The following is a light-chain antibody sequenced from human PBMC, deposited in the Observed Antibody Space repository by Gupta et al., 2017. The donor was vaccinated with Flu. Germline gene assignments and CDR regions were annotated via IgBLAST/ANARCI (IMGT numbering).Light chain of an antibody. CDR2: GNS. V-gene: IGLV1-40*01. CDR3: QSYDDSQSAYV. CDR1: SSNIGAGYD. J-gene: IGLJ1*01. Sequence: QSVLTPPPSVSGAPGQSVTISWTGASSNIGAGYDVHWYQQLPGTAPKLVIYGNSNRPSGVPDRFSGSKPATSASLAITGLKAEDEADFYCQSYDDSQSAYVFGTGTKVTVL.